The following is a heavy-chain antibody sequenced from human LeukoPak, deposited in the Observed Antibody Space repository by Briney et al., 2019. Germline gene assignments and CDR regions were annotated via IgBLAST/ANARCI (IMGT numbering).Heavy chain of an antibody. J-gene: IGHJ6*02. CDR2: ISSSSSYI. CDR1: RFTFSSYS. CDR3: ARDVGGGIWFGELLQYYYYYYGMDV. D-gene: IGHD3-10*01. Sequence: GGALRHSCAASRFTFSSYSMNWVGQAPGKGLEGVSSISSSSSYIYYADSVKGRFTISRDNAKNSVYLQMNSLRAEDTAVYYCARDVGGGIWFGELLQYYYYYYGMDVWGQGTTVTVSS. V-gene: IGHV3-21*01.